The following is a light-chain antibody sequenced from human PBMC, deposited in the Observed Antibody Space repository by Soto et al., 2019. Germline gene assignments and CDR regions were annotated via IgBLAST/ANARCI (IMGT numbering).Light chain of an antibody. Sequence: EIVLTQSPATLSLSPGERVTLSCRASQNDSTYLAWYQQKPGQAPRLLIYDASDRATGIPARFSGSGSGTDFTLTISSLEPEDFAVYYCQQRTNWLTFGPGTKVDIK. CDR3: QQRTNWLT. CDR1: QNDSTY. J-gene: IGKJ3*01. CDR2: DAS. V-gene: IGKV3-11*01.